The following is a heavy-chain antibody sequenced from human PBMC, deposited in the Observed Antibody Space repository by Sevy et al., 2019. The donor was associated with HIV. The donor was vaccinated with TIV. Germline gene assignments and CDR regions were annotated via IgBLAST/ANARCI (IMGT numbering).Heavy chain of an antibody. CDR1: GFTFRNYA. D-gene: IGHD3-10*01. Sequence: CLRLSCTASGFTFRNYAMNWVRQAPGKGLERVALISYDGSNKYYADSVRGRFAISRDNSKNTLYLQMNSLRPEDTAIYYCAREGQLRFVYYFDNWGQGTLVFVSS. CDR3: AREGQLRFVYYFDN. V-gene: IGHV3-30*09. CDR2: ISYDGSNK. J-gene: IGHJ4*02.